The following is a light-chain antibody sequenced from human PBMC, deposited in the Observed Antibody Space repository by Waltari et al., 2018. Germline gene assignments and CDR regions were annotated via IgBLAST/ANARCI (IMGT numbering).Light chain of an antibody. Sequence: SYVLTQPPSVSVAPGQTASITCGGNNIGSERVNWSQQKPGQAPVLVVYDDSDRPSGIPERFSGSNSGNTATLTISRVEAGDEADYYCQVWNSGSTHMVFGGGTKLTVL. CDR1: NIGSER. V-gene: IGLV3-21*02. J-gene: IGLJ2*01. CDR3: QVWNSGSTHMV. CDR2: DDS.